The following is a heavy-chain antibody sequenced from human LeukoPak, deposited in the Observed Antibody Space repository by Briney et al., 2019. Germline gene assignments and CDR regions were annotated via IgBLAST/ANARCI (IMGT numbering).Heavy chain of an antibody. Sequence: VQPGGSLRLSCAASGFTFSNYAMNWVRQAPGKGLEWVSSISGTGGATYYANSVKGRFTISRDNSKTTLYLQINSLRDDDTAVYYCAKAQVMLVVFEYWGEGNRGTVSP. CDR3: AKAQVMLVVFEY. V-gene: IGHV3-23*01. CDR1: GFTFSNYA. J-gene: IGHJ4*02. CDR2: ISGTGGAT. D-gene: IGHD6-13*01.